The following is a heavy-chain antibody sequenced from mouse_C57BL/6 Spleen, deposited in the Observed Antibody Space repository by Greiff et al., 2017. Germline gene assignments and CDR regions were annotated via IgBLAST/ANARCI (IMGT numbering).Heavy chain of an antibody. CDR2: IYPGSGNT. D-gene: IGHD3-3*01. CDR1: GYSFTSYY. CDR3: ARGGTTRYFDV. J-gene: IGHJ1*03. Sequence: VQLQQSGPELVKPGASVKISCKASGYSFTSYYIHWVKQRPGQGLEWIGWIYPGSGNTKYNEKFKGKATLTVDTSSSTAYMQLSSLTSEESAVYYCARGGTTRYFDVWGTGTTVTVSS. V-gene: IGHV1-66*01.